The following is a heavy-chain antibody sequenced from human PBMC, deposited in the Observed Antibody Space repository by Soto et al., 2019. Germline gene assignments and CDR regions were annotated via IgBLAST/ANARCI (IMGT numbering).Heavy chain of an antibody. CDR1: GYSFTSYW. Sequence: PGESLKISCQCSGYSFTSYWISWVRQMPGKGLDWMGRIDPSDSYTNYSPSFQGHVTISADKSISTAYLQWSSLKASDTAMYYCARRRDIVVVPAADNWFDPWGQGTLVTVSS. V-gene: IGHV5-10-1*01. CDR2: IDPSDSYT. J-gene: IGHJ5*02. CDR3: ARRRDIVVVPAADNWFDP. D-gene: IGHD2-2*01.